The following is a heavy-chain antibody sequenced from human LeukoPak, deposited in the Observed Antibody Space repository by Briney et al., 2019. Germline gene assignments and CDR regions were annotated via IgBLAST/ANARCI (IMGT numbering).Heavy chain of an antibody. CDR3: ARDTSESDDRLLDY. D-gene: IGHD2/OR15-2a*01. J-gene: IGHJ4*02. CDR1: GGSISSSNW. Sequence: PSGTLSLTCAVSGGSISSSNWWSWVRQPPGKGLEWIGEIYHSGSTNYNPSLKSRVTISVDKSKNQFSLKLSSVTAADTAVYYCARDTSESDDRLLDYWGQGTLVTVSS. CDR2: IYHSGST. V-gene: IGHV4-4*02.